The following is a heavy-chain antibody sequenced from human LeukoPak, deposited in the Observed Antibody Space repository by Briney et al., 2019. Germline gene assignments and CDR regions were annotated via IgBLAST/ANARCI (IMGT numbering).Heavy chain of an antibody. CDR2: IHYSGNT. V-gene: IGHV4-39*01. J-gene: IGHJ4*02. Sequence: SETLSLTCTVSGGSTSSSNYYWGWIRQPPGKGLEWIGGIHYSGNTYYNPSLKSRVTISVDTSKNQFSLKLSSVTAADTAVYYCARLGAGPTYYDFWSGYSSFYFDYWGQGTLVTASS. CDR3: ARLGAGPTYYDFWSGYSSFYFDY. CDR1: GGSTSSSNYY. D-gene: IGHD3-3*01.